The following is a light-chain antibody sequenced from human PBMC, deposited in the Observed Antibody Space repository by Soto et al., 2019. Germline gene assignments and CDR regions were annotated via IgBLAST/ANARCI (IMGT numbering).Light chain of an antibody. CDR1: ESISGW. V-gene: IGKV1-5*03. CDR3: QPYSSYSRT. CDR2: QAS. Sequence: DIQMTQSPSTLSASVGDRVTITCRASESISGWLAWFQQKPGKARKLLIYQASTLENGVPSRFSGSGSETEFTLTITSLQPDDSATYYCQPYSSYSRTFGQGTKVEI. J-gene: IGKJ1*01.